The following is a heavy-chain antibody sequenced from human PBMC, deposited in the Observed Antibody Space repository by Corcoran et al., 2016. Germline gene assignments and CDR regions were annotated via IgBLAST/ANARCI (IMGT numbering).Heavy chain of an antibody. Sequence: QVQLVESGGGVVQPGRSLRLSCAASGFTFSSYGMHWVRQAPGKGLEWVAVISYDGSNKYYADSVKGRFTISRDNSKNTLYLQMNRLRAEDTAVYYCAKDLGDYYDSSGYPDYWGQGTLVTVSS. CDR1: GFTFSSYG. CDR2: ISYDGSNK. J-gene: IGHJ4*02. V-gene: IGHV3-30*18. CDR3: AKDLGDYYDSSGYPDY. D-gene: IGHD3-22*01.